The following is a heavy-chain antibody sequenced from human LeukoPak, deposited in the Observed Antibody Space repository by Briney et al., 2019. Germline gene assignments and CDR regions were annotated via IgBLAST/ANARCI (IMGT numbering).Heavy chain of an antibody. D-gene: IGHD6-19*01. V-gene: IGHV5-51*01. CDR1: GYSFTSYW. CDR3: ARYPLAVAGPYYFDY. J-gene: IGHJ4*02. Sequence: GESLKISCKGSGYSFTSYWIGWVRQMPGKGLEWMGVIYPGDSDTRYSPSFQGQVTISADKSISTAYLQWSSLKASDTAMYYCARYPLAVAGPYYFDYWGQGTLVTVSS. CDR2: IYPGDSDT.